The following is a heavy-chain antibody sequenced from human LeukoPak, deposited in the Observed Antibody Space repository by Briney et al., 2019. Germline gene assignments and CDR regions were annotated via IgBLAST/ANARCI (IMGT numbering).Heavy chain of an antibody. CDR3: AKAPRYCSGGSCYSGATY. CDR1: GFTLSSYS. J-gene: IGHJ4*02. V-gene: IGHV3-21*03. D-gene: IGHD2-15*01. CDR2: ISSSSSYI. Sequence: PGGSLRLSCAASGFTLSSYSMNWVRQAPGKGLEWVSSISSSSSYIYYADSVKGRFTISRDNAKNSLYLQMNSLRAEDTAVYYCAKAPRYCSGGSCYSGATYWGQGTLVTVSS.